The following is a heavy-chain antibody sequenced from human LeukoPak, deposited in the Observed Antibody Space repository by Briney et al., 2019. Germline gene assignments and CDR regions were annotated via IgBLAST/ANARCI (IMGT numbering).Heavy chain of an antibody. Sequence: PGGSLRLSCAASGFAFSSDAMTWVRQTPGKGLEWVSTVDVSGDSTYYADSVKGRFTISRDNSKNTLYLQVNSLRVEDTAVYYCAKDVSNFIGASDTWGQGTMVTVSS. CDR3: AKDVSNFIGASDT. J-gene: IGHJ3*02. D-gene: IGHD2-8*01. V-gene: IGHV3-23*01. CDR1: GFAFSSDA. CDR2: VDVSGDST.